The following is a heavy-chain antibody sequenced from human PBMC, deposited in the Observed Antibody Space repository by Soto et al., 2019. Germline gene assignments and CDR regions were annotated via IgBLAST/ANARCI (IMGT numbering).Heavy chain of an antibody. J-gene: IGHJ5*02. V-gene: IGHV4-34*01. CDR3: ARGTYSSGWYRLRWFDP. D-gene: IGHD6-19*01. CDR1: GGSFSGYY. Sequence: QVQLQQWGAGLLKPSETLSLTCAVYGGSFSGYYWSWIRQPPGKGLEWIGEINHSGCTNYNPSLKSRVTISVDTSKNQFSLKLSSVTAADTAVHYCARGTYSSGWYRLRWFDPWGQGTLVTVSS. CDR2: INHSGCT.